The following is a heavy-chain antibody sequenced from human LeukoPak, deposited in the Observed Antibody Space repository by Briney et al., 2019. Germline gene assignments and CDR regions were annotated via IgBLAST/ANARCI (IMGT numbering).Heavy chain of an antibody. Sequence: SETLSLTCNVSGGSISSSSYYWGWIRQPPGKGLEWIGSIYYSGSTYYNPSLKSRVTTSVDTPKNQFSLKLSSVTAADTAVYYCARLSGYGLHYYYHMDVWGKGTTVTVSS. V-gene: IGHV4-39*07. D-gene: IGHD5-12*01. J-gene: IGHJ6*03. CDR1: GGSISSSSYY. CDR2: IYYSGST. CDR3: ARLSGYGLHYYYHMDV.